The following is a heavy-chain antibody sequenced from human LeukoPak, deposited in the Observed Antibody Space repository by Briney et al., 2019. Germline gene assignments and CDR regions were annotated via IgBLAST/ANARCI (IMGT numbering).Heavy chain of an antibody. D-gene: IGHD2-15*01. CDR2: ISGSGGST. V-gene: IGHV3-23*01. Sequence: GGSLSLSCAASGFTSSSYSMSWVRQAPGKGLEWVSVISGSGGSTYYADSVKGRFTISRDNFKNTLYLQMNSLRAEDTAVYDCAKPGVVVVAALLDAFYTSGQGTMVTVSS. J-gene: IGHJ3*02. CDR1: GFTSSSYS. CDR3: AKPGVVVVAALLDAFYT.